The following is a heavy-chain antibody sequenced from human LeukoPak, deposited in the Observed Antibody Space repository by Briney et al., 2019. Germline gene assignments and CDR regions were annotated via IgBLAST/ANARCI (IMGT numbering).Heavy chain of an antibody. Sequence: PSETLSLXCAVSGYSISSGYYWGRIRQPPGKGLEWIGSIYHSGSTYYNPSLKSRVTISVDTSKNQFSLKLSSVTAADTAVYYCARGDTMVDYWGQGTLVTVSS. V-gene: IGHV4-38-2*01. J-gene: IGHJ4*02. CDR3: ARGDTMVDY. CDR1: GYSISSGYY. D-gene: IGHD5-18*01. CDR2: IYHSGST.